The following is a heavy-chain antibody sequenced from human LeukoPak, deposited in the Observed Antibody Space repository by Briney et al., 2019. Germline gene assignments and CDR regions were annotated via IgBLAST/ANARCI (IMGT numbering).Heavy chain of an antibody. V-gene: IGHV3-30*02. CDR2: IPYDGRNK. CDR3: SRSICTGKTCHPDY. Sequence: GEALRLSCAASGFNFSNYGMQWVRQAPGKGLEWVAFIPYDGRNKDYADSVKGRFTISRDNSKNTFYLEMGSLRADDTGVYSCSRSICTGKTCHPDYWGQGTRVTVSS. CDR1: GFNFSNYG. J-gene: IGHJ4*02. D-gene: IGHD2-8*02.